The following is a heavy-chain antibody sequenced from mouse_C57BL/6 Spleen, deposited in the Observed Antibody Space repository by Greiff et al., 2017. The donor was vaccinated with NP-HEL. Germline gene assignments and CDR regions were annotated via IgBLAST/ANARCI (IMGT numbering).Heavy chain of an antibody. CDR3: ARQDWDEGSWLAY. J-gene: IGHJ3*01. CDR1: GFTFSSYG. Sequence: EVKVVESGGDLVKPGGSLKLSCAASGFTFSSYGMSWVRQTPDKRLEWVATISSGGSYTYYPDSVKGRFTISRDNAKNTLYLQLSGLKSEDTAMYYGARQDWDEGSWLAYWGQGTLVTVSA. V-gene: IGHV5-6*01. CDR2: ISSGGSYT. D-gene: IGHD4-1*01.